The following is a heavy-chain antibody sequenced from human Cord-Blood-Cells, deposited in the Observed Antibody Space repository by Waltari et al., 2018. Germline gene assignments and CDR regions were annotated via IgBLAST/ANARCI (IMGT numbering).Heavy chain of an antibody. Sequence: QVQLVESGGGVVQPGRSLRLSCAASGFTFSSYGMHWVRQAPGKGLAWVAVIWYDGSNKYYADSVKGRFTISRDNSKNTLYLQMNSLRAEDTAVYYCARDRSYHYYMDVWGKGTTVTVSS. V-gene: IGHV3-33*01. CDR2: IWYDGSNK. J-gene: IGHJ6*03. CDR1: GFTFSSYG. D-gene: IGHD3-10*01. CDR3: ARDRSYHYYMDV.